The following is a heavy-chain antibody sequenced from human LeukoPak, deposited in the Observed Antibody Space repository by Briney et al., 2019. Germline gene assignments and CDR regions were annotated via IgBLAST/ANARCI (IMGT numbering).Heavy chain of an antibody. CDR1: GFTFSSSA. D-gene: IGHD3-10*01. CDR3: AKEYGSGSYYYHY. Sequence: GGSLRLSCAASGFTFSSSAMSWVRQAPGKGLEWVSAISGGGGSTYYADSVKGRFTISRDNSKNTLYLQMNSLRAEDTAVYYCAKEYGSGSYYYHYWGQGTLVTVSS. CDR2: ISGGGGST. V-gene: IGHV3-23*01. J-gene: IGHJ4*02.